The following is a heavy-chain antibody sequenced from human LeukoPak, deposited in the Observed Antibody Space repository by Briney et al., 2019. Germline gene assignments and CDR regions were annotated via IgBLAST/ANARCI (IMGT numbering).Heavy chain of an antibody. D-gene: IGHD6-6*01. CDR3: ARVRNKVYSSSGDAFDI. V-gene: IGHV4-59*01. CDR2: IYYSGST. Sequence: PSETLSLTCTVSGGSISSYYWSWIRQPPGKGLEWIGYIYYSGSTNYNPSLKSRVTISVDTSKNQFSLKLSSVTAADTAVYYCARVRNKVYSSSGDAFDIWGQGTMVTVSS. CDR1: GGSISSYY. J-gene: IGHJ3*02.